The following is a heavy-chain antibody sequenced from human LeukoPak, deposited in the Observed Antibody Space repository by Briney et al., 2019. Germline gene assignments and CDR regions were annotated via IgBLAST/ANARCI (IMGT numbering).Heavy chain of an antibody. CDR1: GGSISSGGYY. V-gene: IGHV4-30-2*01. Sequence: SETLSLTCTVSGGSISSGGYYWSWIRQPPGKGLEWIGYIYHSGSTYYNPSLKSRVTISVDRSKNQFSLKLSSVTAADTAVYYCARDCDSGGGLSSPLGYWGQGTLVTVSS. D-gene: IGHD1-26*01. CDR2: IYHSGST. CDR3: ARDCDSGGGLSSPLGY. J-gene: IGHJ4*02.